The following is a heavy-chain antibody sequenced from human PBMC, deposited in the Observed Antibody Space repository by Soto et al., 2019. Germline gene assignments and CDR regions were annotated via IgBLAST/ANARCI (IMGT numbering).Heavy chain of an antibody. V-gene: IGHV2-5*02. D-gene: IGHD3-3*01. J-gene: IGHJ4*02. CDR3: AHRVLRTVFGLVTTTAIDFAF. CDR1: GFSLTTSGVG. CDR2: SYWDDDK. Sequence: QITLNESGPTQVKPRQTLTLTCTFSGFSLTTSGVGVGWIRQSPGKAPEWLALSYWDDDKRYSPSLKSRLTITKDNSKNQVVLTMADLDPADTATYYCAHRVLRTVFGLVTTTAIDFAFWGQGTPVAVSS.